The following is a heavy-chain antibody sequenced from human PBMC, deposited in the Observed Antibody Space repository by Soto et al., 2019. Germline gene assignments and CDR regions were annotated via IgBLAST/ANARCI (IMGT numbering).Heavy chain of an antibody. CDR1: GGTFSSYA. CDR2: IIPIFGTA. J-gene: IGHJ6*02. CDR3: ASPRGVTSYYYYGMDA. Sequence: QVQLVQSGAEVKKAGSSVKVSCKASGGTFSSYAISWVRQAPGQGLEWMGGIIPIFGTANYAQKFQGRVTITADESTSTAYMELSSLRSEDTAVYYCASPRGVTSYYYYGMDAWGQGTTVTVSS. V-gene: IGHV1-69*12. D-gene: IGHD3-10*01.